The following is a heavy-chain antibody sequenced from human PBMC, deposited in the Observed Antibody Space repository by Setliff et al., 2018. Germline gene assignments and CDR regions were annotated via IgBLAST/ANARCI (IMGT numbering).Heavy chain of an antibody. Sequence: GGSLRLSCAASGFTFSSYWMSWVRQAPGKGLEWVSYISSSSSTIYYADSVKGRFTISRDNAKNSLYLQMNSLRAEDTAVYYCAKGGPVPYCYGMDVWGQGTTVTVS. CDR3: AKGGPVPYCYGMDV. V-gene: IGHV3-48*04. D-gene: IGHD2-2*01. J-gene: IGHJ6*02. CDR1: GFTFSSYW. CDR2: ISSSSSTI.